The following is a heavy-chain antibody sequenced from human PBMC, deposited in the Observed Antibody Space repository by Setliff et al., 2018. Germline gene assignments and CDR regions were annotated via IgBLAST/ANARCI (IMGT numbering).Heavy chain of an antibody. CDR2: INPGGGST. V-gene: IGHV1-46*01. CDR1: GYTFTNHY. Sequence: ASVKVSCQASGYTFTNHYMHWVRQAPGQGLEWMGMINPGGGSTTYAQKFQGRVTMTRDTSTSTVYMELSSLRTEDTAVYYCARGYYDSYARYYVVGDYWGQGTPVTVS. D-gene: IGHD3-22*01. J-gene: IGHJ4*02. CDR3: ARGYYDSYARYYVVGDY.